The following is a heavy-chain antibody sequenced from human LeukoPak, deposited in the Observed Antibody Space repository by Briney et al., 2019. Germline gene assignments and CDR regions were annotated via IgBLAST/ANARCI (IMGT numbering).Heavy chain of an antibody. CDR3: ARVRGSPLILEWLFFDY. D-gene: IGHD3-3*01. CDR1: GYTFTGYY. Sequence: ALVKVSCKASGYTFTGYYMHWVRQAPGQGLEWMGWINPNSGGTNYAQKFQGRVTMTRDTSISTAYMELSRLRSDDTAVYYCARVRGSPLILEWLFFDYWGQGTLVTVSS. V-gene: IGHV1-2*02. CDR2: INPNSGGT. J-gene: IGHJ4*02.